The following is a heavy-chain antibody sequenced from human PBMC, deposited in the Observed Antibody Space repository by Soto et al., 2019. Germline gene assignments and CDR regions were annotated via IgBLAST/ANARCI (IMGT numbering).Heavy chain of an antibody. V-gene: IGHV4-34*01. D-gene: IGHD6-13*01. CDR2: INHSGST. CDR1: GGSFSGYY. CDR3: ARRKKQQLSD. J-gene: IGHJ4*02. Sequence: QVQLQQWGAGLLKPSETLSLTCAVYGGSFSGYYWSWIRQPPGKGLEWIGEINHSGSTNYNPSLKSRVTISVDTSKNQFSLKLSSVTAADTAVYYCARRKKQQLSDWGQGTLVTVSS.